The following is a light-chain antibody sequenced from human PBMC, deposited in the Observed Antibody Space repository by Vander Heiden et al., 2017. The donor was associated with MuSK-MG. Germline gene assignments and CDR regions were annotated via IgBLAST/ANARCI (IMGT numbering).Light chain of an antibody. V-gene: IGKV3-11*01. CDR1: QSVSNY. Sequence: EIVLTQSPATLSLSPGERATLSCRASQSVSNYLAWYQQKPGQAPRLLIYGASSRATGIPARFSGSGYGTDFTLTISSLEPEDFAVYYCQQRSNWPPLTFGGGTKVEIK. J-gene: IGKJ4*01. CDR2: GAS. CDR3: QQRSNWPPLT.